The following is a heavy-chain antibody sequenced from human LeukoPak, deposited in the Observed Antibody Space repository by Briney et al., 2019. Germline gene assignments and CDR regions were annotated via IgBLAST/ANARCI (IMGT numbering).Heavy chain of an antibody. CDR3: ARDLNYGGNSLIVFWWFDP. Sequence: ASVKVSCKASGYTFTGYYMHWVRQAPGQGLEWMGWINPNSGGTNYAQKFQGRVTMTRDTSISTAYMELSRLRSDDTAVYYCARDLNYGGNSLIVFWWFDPWGQGTLVTVSS. CDR2: INPNSGGT. CDR1: GYTFTGYY. V-gene: IGHV1-2*02. J-gene: IGHJ5*02. D-gene: IGHD4-23*01.